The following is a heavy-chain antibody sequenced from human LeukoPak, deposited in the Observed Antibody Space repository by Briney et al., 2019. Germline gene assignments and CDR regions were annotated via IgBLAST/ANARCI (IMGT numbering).Heavy chain of an antibody. D-gene: IGHD6-19*01. CDR2: MNPNSGNT. Sequence: GASVKVSCKASRYTFSGQFIRWVRQAPGQGLEWMGWMNPNSGNTGYAQKFQGRVTMTRNTSISTAYMELSSLRSEDTAVYYCARTTKRIAVALNYWGQGTLVTVSS. V-gene: IGHV1-8*02. J-gene: IGHJ4*02. CDR3: ARTTKRIAVALNY. CDR1: RYTFSGQF.